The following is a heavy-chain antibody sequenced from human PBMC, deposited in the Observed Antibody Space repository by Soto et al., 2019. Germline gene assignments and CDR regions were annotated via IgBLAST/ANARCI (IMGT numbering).Heavy chain of an antibody. Sequence: PGGSLRLSCAASGFTFDDYTVHWVRQAPGKGLEWVSLISWDGGSTYYADSVKGRFTISRDNSKNSLYLQMNSLRTEDTALYYCAKDMLGYSYGYDFDYWGQGXLVTVHS. CDR1: GFTFDDYT. D-gene: IGHD5-18*01. CDR3: AKDMLGYSYGYDFDY. J-gene: IGHJ4*02. CDR2: ISWDGGST. V-gene: IGHV3-43*01.